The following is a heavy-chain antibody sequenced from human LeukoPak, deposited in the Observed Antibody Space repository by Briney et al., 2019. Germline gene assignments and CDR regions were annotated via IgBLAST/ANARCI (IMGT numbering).Heavy chain of an antibody. J-gene: IGHJ2*01. CDR3: ARGPPVGPAAPYWYFDL. V-gene: IGHV3-66*01. CDR2: IYSGGST. Sequence: GGSLRLSCAASEFSVGSNYMTWVRQAPGKVLEWVSLIYSGGSTYYADSVKGRFTTSRDNSKTSLYLQMNSLRAEDTAVYYCARGPPVGPAAPYWYFDLWGGGTLVTVSS. D-gene: IGHD2-2*01. CDR1: EFSVGSNY.